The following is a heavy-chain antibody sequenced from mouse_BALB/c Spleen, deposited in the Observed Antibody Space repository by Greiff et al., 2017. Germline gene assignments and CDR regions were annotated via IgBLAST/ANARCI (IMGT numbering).Heavy chain of an antibody. CDR2: ISNDDDN. Sequence: EVQLQQSGPGLVKPSQSLSLTCSVTGYSITRGYYWNWIRQFPGNKLEWMGYISNDDDNNYNPSLKNRISITRDTSKNQFFLNLNSVTTEDTATYYCARGGNYAMDYWGQGVSVTVSS. CDR1: GYSITRGYY. V-gene: IGHV3-6*02. CDR3: ARGGNYAMDY. J-gene: IGHJ4*01. D-gene: IGHD1-1*01.